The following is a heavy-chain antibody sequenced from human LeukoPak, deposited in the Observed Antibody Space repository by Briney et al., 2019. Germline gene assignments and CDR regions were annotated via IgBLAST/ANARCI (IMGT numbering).Heavy chain of an antibody. J-gene: IGHJ6*02. CDR2: ISPVSSYT. Sequence: GGSLRLSCLASGFSFNSYTMNWVREAPGKGLEWVSTISPVSSYTWYAESVKGRFTISRDNPMNSLYLQMDSLRAEDTAVYYCVRDVSRRIGMDVWGQGTTVTVSS. V-gene: IGHV3-21*01. CDR3: VRDVSRRIGMDV. CDR1: GFSFNSYT. D-gene: IGHD2/OR15-2a*01.